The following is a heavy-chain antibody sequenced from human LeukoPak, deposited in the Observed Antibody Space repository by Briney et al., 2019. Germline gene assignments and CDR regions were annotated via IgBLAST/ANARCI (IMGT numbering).Heavy chain of an antibody. CDR1: GFTFRCYS. CDR3: ARGDYSSSFYYYYGMDV. Sequence: GGSLRLSCAASGFTFRCYSMNWLRQAPGKGLEWVSSISSSSSYLYYADSVKGRFTISRDNAKNSLYLQMNSLRGEVTAVYYRARGDYSSSFYYYYGMDVWGKGTTVTVSS. V-gene: IGHV3-21*01. D-gene: IGHD6-13*01. CDR2: ISSSSSYL. J-gene: IGHJ6*04.